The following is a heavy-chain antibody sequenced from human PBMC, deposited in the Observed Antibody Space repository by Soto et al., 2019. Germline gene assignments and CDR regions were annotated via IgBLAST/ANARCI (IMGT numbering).Heavy chain of an antibody. CDR3: GRDDDQWYQRFLDY. CDR2: INANTGAT. V-gene: IGHV1-18*01. Sequence: QVRLVQSGAEVGQPGASVKVSCKASGHTSRNNGISWVRQAPGQGLEWMGFINANTGATNYARKFRGRLKLTTDTFTRTVDMELRSLRSDDTGVYYCGRDDDQWYQRFLDYGGQGTLVTVTS. CDR1: GHTSRNNG. J-gene: IGHJ4*02. D-gene: IGHD2-2*01.